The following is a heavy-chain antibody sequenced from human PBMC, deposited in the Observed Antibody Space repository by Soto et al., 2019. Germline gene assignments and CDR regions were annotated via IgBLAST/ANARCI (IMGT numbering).Heavy chain of an antibody. V-gene: IGHV3-23*01. J-gene: IGHJ6*02. CDR3: AKDPLSQAAGTVDV. CDR1: GFTFSDYY. D-gene: IGHD6-13*01. CDR2: ISGSGDST. Sequence: PGGSLRLSCAASGFTFSDYYMSWIRQAPGKGLEWVSAISGSGDSTYYAASVKGRFTISRDNSKNTLYLQMNSLGAEDTAVYYCAKDPLSQAAGTVDVWGQGTTVTVSS.